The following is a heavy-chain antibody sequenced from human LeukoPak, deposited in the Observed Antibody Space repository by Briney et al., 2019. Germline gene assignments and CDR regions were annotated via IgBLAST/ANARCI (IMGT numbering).Heavy chain of an antibody. CDR1: GFTFNDYG. Sequence: PGGSLRLSCAASGFTFNDYGMSWVRQAPGKGLEWVSAINGNGGTTNYADSVKGRFTISRDSAKKSLHLQMNSLRAADTALYYCARDNFGPGATAFDIWGQGTMVTVSS. V-gene: IGHV3-20*04. D-gene: IGHD3-10*02. CDR2: INGNGGTT. J-gene: IGHJ3*02. CDR3: ARDNFGPGATAFDI.